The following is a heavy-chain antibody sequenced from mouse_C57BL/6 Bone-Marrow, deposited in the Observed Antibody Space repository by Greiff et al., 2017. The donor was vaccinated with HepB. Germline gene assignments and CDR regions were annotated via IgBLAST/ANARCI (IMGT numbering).Heavy chain of an antibody. Sequence: DVKLVESGPGLVKPSQSLSLTCSVTGYSIPSGYYWNWIRQFPGNKLEWMGYISYDGSNNYNPSLKNRISITRDTSKNQFFLKLNSVTTEDTATYYCARRLYYAMDYWGQGTSVTVSS. D-gene: IGHD2-13*01. CDR1: GYSIPSGYY. CDR2: ISYDGSN. V-gene: IGHV3-6*01. J-gene: IGHJ4*01. CDR3: ARRLYYAMDY.